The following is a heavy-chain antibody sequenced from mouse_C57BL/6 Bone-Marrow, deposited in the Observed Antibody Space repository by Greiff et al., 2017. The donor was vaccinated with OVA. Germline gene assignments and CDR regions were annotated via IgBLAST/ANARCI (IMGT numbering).Heavy chain of an antibody. CDR3: ARHWGYGSSYRAMDY. CDR1: GFTFSDYY. D-gene: IGHD1-1*01. J-gene: IGHJ4*01. Sequence: EVKLVESGGGLVQPGGSLKLSCAASGFTFSDYYMYWVRQTPEKRLEWVAYISNGGGSTYYPDTVKGRFTISRDNAKNTLYLQMSRLKSEDTAMYYCARHWGYGSSYRAMDYWGQGTSVTVSS. CDR2: ISNGGGST. V-gene: IGHV5-12*01.